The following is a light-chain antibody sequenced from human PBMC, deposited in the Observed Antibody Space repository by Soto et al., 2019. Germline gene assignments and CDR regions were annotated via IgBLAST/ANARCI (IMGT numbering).Light chain of an antibody. CDR1: SSDIGGYNS. CDR2: DVS. J-gene: IGLJ2*01. CDR3: SSYASSATRV. V-gene: IGLV2-14*03. Sequence: QSALTQPASVTGSPGQSITISCGGSSSDIGGYNSVSWYQQHPGKAPQLIIYDVSYRPSGVSDRFSGSKSGNTASLTVSGLRAEDEADYYCSSYASSATRVFGGGNKLTVL.